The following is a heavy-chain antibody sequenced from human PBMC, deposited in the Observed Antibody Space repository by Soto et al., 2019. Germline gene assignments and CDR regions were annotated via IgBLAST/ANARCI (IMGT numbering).Heavy chain of an antibody. J-gene: IGHJ5*02. CDR1: GGSISSGGYS. D-gene: IGHD3-10*01. Sequence: PSETLSLTCAVSGGSISSGGYSCSWIRQPPGKGLEWIGYIYHSGSTYYNPSLKSRVTISVDTSKNQFSLKLSSVTAADTAVYYCARDGGSGSYLNWFDPWGQGTLVTVSS. V-gene: IGHV4-30-2*01. CDR3: ARDGGSGSYLNWFDP. CDR2: IYHSGST.